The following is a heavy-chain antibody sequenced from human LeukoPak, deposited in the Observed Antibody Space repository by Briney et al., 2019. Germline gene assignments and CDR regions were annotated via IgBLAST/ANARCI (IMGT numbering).Heavy chain of an antibody. D-gene: IGHD6-13*01. CDR2: IKQHGSEK. CDR1: GFIFSSYW. J-gene: IGHJ4*02. V-gene: IGHV3-7*01. Sequence: GGSLRLSCAASGFIFSSYWMSWVRQAPGKGLEWVANIKQHGSEKYYVDSVKGRFTISRDDAKNSLYLQMDSLRAEDTAVYYCARDGIEPNTSNWYGFWIYWGQGTLVTVSS. CDR3: ARDGIEPNTSNWYGFWIY.